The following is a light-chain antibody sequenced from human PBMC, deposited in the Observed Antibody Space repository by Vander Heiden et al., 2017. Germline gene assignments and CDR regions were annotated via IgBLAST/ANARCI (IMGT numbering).Light chain of an antibody. J-gene: IGKJ1*01. CDR3: QRYGSSRT. Sequence: DIVFTQSPGTLSLSPGERATLSLRARPRVRPTYLAWYPQQPGQAPRLLFYGASGRGRGMPDRISGGGSGTDCTITSRRLEAEDVAVYYCQRYGSSRTFGQGTKVEIK. V-gene: IGKV3-20*01. CDR2: GAS. CDR1: PRVRPTY.